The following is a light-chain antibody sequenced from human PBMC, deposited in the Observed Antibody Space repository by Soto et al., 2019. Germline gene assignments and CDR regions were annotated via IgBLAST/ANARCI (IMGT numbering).Light chain of an antibody. V-gene: IGLV4-69*01. CDR3: QTWGADSVI. CDR1: SGHSSYA. J-gene: IGLJ2*01. Sequence: QSVLTQSPSASASLGASVKLTCTLSSGHSSYAIAWHQQQPEKGPRFLMKLNSDGSHSKGDGISDRFSGSSSGAERSLTISSLQSEDEADYYCQTWGADSVIFGGGTKLTVL. CDR2: LNSDGSH.